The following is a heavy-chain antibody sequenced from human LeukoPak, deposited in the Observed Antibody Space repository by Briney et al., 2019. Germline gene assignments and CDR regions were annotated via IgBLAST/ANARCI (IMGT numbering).Heavy chain of an antibody. V-gene: IGHV3-30*02. Sequence: PGGSLRLSCAASGFTFSSYGMHWVRQAPGKGLEWVAFIRYDGSNKYYADSVKGRFTISRDNSKNTLYLQMNSLRAEDTAVYYCAKALHFTTLWFGELVDYWGQGTLVTVSS. J-gene: IGHJ4*02. CDR3: AKALHFTTLWFGELVDY. CDR1: GFTFSSYG. CDR2: IRYDGSNK. D-gene: IGHD3-10*01.